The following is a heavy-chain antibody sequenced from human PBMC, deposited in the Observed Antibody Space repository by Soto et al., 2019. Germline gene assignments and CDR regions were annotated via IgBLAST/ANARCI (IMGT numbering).Heavy chain of an antibody. J-gene: IGHJ4*02. Sequence: QVQLVQSGAEVKKPGASVKVSCKASGYTFTSYAMHWVRQAPGQRLEWMGWINAGNGNTKYSQKFQGRVTITRDTSASTAYMELSSLRSEDTAVYYCARDLLTYPWGKEWGQGTLVTVSS. CDR3: ARDLLTYPWGKE. CDR1: GYTFTSYA. D-gene: IGHD3-16*01. CDR2: INAGNGNT. V-gene: IGHV1-3*01.